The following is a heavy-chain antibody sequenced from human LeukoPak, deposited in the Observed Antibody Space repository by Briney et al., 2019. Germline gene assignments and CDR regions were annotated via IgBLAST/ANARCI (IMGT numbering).Heavy chain of an antibody. J-gene: IGHJ4*02. Sequence: GGSLRLSCAASGFTFSSYAMSWVRQAPGKGLEWVAAISGSGGSTYYADSVKGRFTISRDNSKNTLYLQMNSLRAEDTAVYYCAKSGGSWTNYFDYWGQGTLVTVSS. CDR2: ISGSGGST. CDR1: GFTFSSYA. CDR3: AKSGGSWTNYFDY. V-gene: IGHV3-23*01. D-gene: IGHD3-16*01.